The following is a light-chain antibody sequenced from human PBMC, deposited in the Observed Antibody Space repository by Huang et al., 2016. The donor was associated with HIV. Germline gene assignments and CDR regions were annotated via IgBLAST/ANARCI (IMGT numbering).Light chain of an antibody. CDR3: QCCATWPPIT. CDR1: QTVNNN. V-gene: IGKV3-11*01. CDR2: DAS. Sequence: EIVLTQSPVSLSLSPGERATLSCRASQTVNNNVAWSQQTPVQAPRLLIYDASTRATGIPARFSGSGSGADFTLTISGLEPEDSAVYFCQCCATWPPITFGQGTRLEIK. J-gene: IGKJ5*01.